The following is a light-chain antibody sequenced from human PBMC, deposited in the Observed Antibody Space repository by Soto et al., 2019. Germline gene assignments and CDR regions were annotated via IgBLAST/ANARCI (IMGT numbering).Light chain of an antibody. J-gene: IGLJ3*02. CDR2: GNS. Sequence: QSVLTQPPSVSGAPGQRVTISCTGSSSNIGAGYDVHWYQQLPGTAPKLLIYGNSNRPSGVPDRFSGSKSGTSASLAITGCQAEDEADYYCQSYDSSLSGWVFGGGTQLTVL. V-gene: IGLV1-40*01. CDR3: QSYDSSLSGWV. CDR1: SSNIGAGYD.